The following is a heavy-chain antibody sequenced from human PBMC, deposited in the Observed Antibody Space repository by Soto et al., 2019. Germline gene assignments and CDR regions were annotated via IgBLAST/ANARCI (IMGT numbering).Heavy chain of an antibody. J-gene: IGHJ4*02. CDR1: GGSISSGNYY. V-gene: IGHV4-30-4*01. Sequence: SETLSLTCAVSGGSISSGNYYWSWIRQPPGKGLEWIGFISYSGSTYYSTSLKSRVTISVDTSKSQFSLNLSFVTAADTAVYYCSRDFYETTIDYWGQGTLVTVSS. CDR3: SRDFYETTIDY. D-gene: IGHD1-1*01. CDR2: ISYSGST.